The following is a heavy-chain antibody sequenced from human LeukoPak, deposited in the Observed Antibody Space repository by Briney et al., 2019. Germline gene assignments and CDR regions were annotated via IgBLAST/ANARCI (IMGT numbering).Heavy chain of an antibody. J-gene: IGHJ4*02. D-gene: IGHD5-18*01. CDR1: GGSISSYY. V-gene: IGHV4-59*01. CDR3: ARGGGYSYGYILDY. Sequence: PSETLSLTCTVSGGSISSYYWSWIRQPPGKGLEWIGYIYYSGSTNYNPSLKSRVTISVDTSKNQFSLKLSSVTAADTAVYYCARGGGYSYGYILDYWGQGTLATVSS. CDR2: IYYSGST.